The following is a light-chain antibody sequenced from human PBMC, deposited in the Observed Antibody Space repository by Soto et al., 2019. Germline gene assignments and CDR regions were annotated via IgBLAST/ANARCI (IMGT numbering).Light chain of an antibody. Sequence: AIQMTQSPSSLSASVGDRVTITCRASQGIRNDLGWYQQKPGRAPKLLIYGAATLQNGVPSRLGGSGYGTEFTLTISRLQPEDSATYYCLQDYSFPWTFGQGAKVEIK. J-gene: IGKJ1*01. CDR3: LQDYSFPWT. CDR1: QGIRND. CDR2: GAA. V-gene: IGKV1-6*01.